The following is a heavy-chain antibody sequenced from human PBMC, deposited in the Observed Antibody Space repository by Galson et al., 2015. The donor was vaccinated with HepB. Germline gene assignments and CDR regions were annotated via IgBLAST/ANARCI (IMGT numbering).Heavy chain of an antibody. D-gene: IGHD1-26*01. Sequence: SLRLSCAASGFTFNTYGMHWVRQAPGKGLEWVAVIAYDGRSEYYADHVKGRFTISRDNSKNTVYLQMNSPRAEDTAVYYCAKSEIGASYQGEAFDHWGQGTLVTVSS. CDR1: GFTFNTYG. V-gene: IGHV3-30*18. J-gene: IGHJ4*02. CDR2: IAYDGRSE. CDR3: AKSEIGASYQGEAFDH.